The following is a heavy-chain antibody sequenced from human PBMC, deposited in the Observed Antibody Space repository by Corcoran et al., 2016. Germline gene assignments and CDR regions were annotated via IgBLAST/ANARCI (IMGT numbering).Heavy chain of an antibody. CDR3: TTGKAGQYEIWTAADYFDY. CDR2: IKSKTDGGTT. CDR1: GFTFSNAW. J-gene: IGHJ4*02. D-gene: IGHD3-9*01. Sequence: EVQLVESGGGLVKPGGSLRLSCAASGFTFSNAWMSWVRQAPGKGLEWVGRIKSKTDGGTTDYAAPVKGRFTISRDDSKNTLYLQMNSLKTEDIAVYYGTTGKAGQYEIWTAADYFDYWGQGTLVTV. V-gene: IGHV3-15*01.